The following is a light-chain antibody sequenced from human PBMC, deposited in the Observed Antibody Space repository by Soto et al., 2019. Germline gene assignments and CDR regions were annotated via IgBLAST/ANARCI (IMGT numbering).Light chain of an antibody. CDR3: KQYGSSGT. CDR1: QTGSNSY. J-gene: IGKJ4*02. CDR2: GVY. V-gene: IGKV3-20*01. Sequence: IVLTQSPGTLSLSPVERATLSCRASQTGSNSYLAWYQHKSGQAPRLLIYGVYTRASGIPDRFSGSGSGKEFALTITRLEPEDFAVYYCKQYGSSGTFGRGTKVDIK.